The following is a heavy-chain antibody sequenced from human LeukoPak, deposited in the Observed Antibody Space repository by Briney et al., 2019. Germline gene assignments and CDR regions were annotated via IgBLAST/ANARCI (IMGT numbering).Heavy chain of an antibody. D-gene: IGHD2-8*01. CDR2: ISPGGDST. CDR3: ARAKDYCISGVRYTVRREFDY. CDR1: GFTFNRYY. J-gene: IGHJ4*02. Sequence: ASVKVSCKASGFTFNRYYIHWVRQAPGQGLEWMGVISPGGDSTSYAQKFQGRVAVTRDMSTSTVYMELSSLRSEDTAVYYCARAKDYCISGVRYTVRREFDYWGQGTLVTVSS. V-gene: IGHV1-46*02.